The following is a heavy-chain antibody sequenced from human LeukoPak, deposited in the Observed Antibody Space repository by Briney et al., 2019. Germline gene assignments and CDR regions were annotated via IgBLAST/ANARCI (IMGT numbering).Heavy chain of an antibody. Sequence: GGSLRLSCAASGFTFSSYSMNWVRHAPGKGLEWFSGINWNGGSTDYADSVKGRFTISRDNAKNSLYLQMNSLRAEDTAVYYCARDSSRGPGYSYGYGAGAFDIWGQGTMVTVSS. CDR2: INWNGGST. CDR1: GFTFSSYS. J-gene: IGHJ3*02. V-gene: IGHV3-20*04. D-gene: IGHD5-18*01. CDR3: ARDSSRGPGYSYGYGAGAFDI.